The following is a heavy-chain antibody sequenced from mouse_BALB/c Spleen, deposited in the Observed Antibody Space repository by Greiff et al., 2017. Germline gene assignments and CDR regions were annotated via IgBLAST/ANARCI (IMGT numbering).Heavy chain of an antibody. J-gene: IGHJ1*01. CDR1: GYTFTSYY. D-gene: IGHD2-14*01. Sequence: VQLQQSGAELVKPGASVKLSCKASGYTFTSYYMYWVKQRPGQGLEWIGEINPSNGGTNFNEKFKSKATLTVDKSSSTAYMQLSSLTSEDSAVYYCTIYYRYAHWYFDVWGAGTTVTVST. CDR3: TIYYRYAHWYFDV. V-gene: IGHV1S81*02. CDR2: INPSNGGT.